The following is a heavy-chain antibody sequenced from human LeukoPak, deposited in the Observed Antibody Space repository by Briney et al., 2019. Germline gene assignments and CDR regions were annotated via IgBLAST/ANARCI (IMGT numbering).Heavy chain of an antibody. D-gene: IGHD5-12*01. V-gene: IGHV4-30-2*01. Sequence: SETLSLTCAVSGGSISRGDFSWNWIRQPPGKGLEWLGYIYHSGSTNYNPSLRSRVTISVDWSNNQFSLRLDSVTAADTAVYYCARGHRLGSSYWFFDLWGRGTLVTVSS. CDR1: GGSISRGDFS. CDR2: IYHSGST. CDR3: ARGHRLGSSYWFFDL. J-gene: IGHJ2*01.